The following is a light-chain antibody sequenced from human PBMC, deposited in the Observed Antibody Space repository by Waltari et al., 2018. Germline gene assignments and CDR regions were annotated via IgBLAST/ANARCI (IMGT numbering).Light chain of an antibody. CDR1: SRDVGSYNL. Sequence: QSALTQPASVSGSPGQSISISCTGTSRDVGSYNLVSWYQQYQGKAPKLIIYEITKRPSGVSNHFSGSKSGNTASLTISGLQADDEADYYCCSYAGSTRPVFGGGTKVTVL. CDR2: EIT. CDR3: CSYAGSTRPV. J-gene: IGLJ3*02. V-gene: IGLV2-23*02.